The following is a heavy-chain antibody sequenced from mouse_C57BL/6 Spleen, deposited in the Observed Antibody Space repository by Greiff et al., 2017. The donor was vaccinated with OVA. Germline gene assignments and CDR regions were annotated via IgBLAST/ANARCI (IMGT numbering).Heavy chain of an antibody. D-gene: IGHD2-1*01. CDR1: GFTFTDYY. CDR2: IRNKANGYTT. Sequence: EVQGVESGGGLVQPGGSLSLSCAASGFTFTDYYMSWVRQPPGKALEWLGFIRNKANGYTTEYSASVKGRFTISRDNSQSILYLQMNALRAEDSATYYCARRGGNYFYFDYWGQGTTLTVSS. CDR3: ARRGGNYFYFDY. V-gene: IGHV7-3*01. J-gene: IGHJ2*01.